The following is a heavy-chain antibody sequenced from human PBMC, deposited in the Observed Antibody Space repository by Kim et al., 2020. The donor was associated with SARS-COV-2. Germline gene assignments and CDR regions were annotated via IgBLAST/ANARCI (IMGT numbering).Heavy chain of an antibody. J-gene: IGHJ6*02. CDR3: ARVLIVAPLYGMDV. Sequence: ASVKVSCKASGYTLTTYYIHWVRQAPGQGLEWMGRINPDTGGADYAQKFQGRVMLTRDTSISTAYLELSSLTSDDTAGYYCARVLIVAPLYGMDVWGQG. CDR1: GYTLTTYY. CDR2: INPDTGGA. D-gene: IGHD2-15*01. V-gene: IGHV1-2*06.